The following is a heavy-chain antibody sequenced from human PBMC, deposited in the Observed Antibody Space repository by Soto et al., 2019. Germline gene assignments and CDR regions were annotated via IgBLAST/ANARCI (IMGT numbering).Heavy chain of an antibody. V-gene: IGHV4-59*01. Sequence: PXETLALTCTVSGGSISSYYWSWIRQPPGKGLEWIGYIYYSGSTNYNPSLKSRVTISVDTSKNQFSLKLSSVTAADTAVYYCARVGIAVAGHFDSWGQGSLVTVSS. CDR3: ARVGIAVAGHFDS. CDR2: IYYSGST. D-gene: IGHD6-19*01. CDR1: GGSISSYY. J-gene: IGHJ4*02.